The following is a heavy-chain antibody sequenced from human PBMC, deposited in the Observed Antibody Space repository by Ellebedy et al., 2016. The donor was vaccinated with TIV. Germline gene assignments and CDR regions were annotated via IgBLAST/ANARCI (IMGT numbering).Heavy chain of an antibody. CDR2: IIPILGVP. CDR3: ARDVEELGRKNYGTDV. D-gene: IGHD7-27*01. V-gene: IGHV1-69*10. Sequence: ASVKVSCKTSGDTFSRYAISWVRQAPGQGLEWMGGIIPILGVPNYAQKFLGRLTNTADESTSTVYMELSSLRSEDTAVYYCARDVEELGRKNYGTDVWGQGTTVIVSS. J-gene: IGHJ6*02. CDR1: GDTFSRYA.